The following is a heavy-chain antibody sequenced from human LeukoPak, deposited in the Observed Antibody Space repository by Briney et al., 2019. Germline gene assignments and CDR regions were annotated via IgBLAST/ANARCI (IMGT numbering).Heavy chain of an antibody. CDR1: GFTFSSHA. CDR3: AKDSLGSIPDAFDV. J-gene: IGHJ3*01. Sequence: GGSLRLSCAASGFTFSSHAMSWVRQAPGKGLEWVSGISGSGGNTYYADSVKGRFTISRDNSKNTLWLQMNSLTAEDTAIYHCAKDSLGSIPDAFDVWGQGTMVTVSS. CDR2: ISGSGGNT. D-gene: IGHD1-26*01. V-gene: IGHV3-23*01.